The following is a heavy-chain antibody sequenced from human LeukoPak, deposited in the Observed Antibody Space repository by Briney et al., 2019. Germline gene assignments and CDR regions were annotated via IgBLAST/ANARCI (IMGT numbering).Heavy chain of an antibody. CDR3: TRGAEGWDY. Sequence: GGSLRLSCVASGFSFSSYDMHWVRQAAGEGLVWVAGIGSGGDTYYLGYVKGRFTVSRDNARDSLYLLMNSLRAEDTAVYYCTRGAEGWDYWGQGTLVTVSS. CDR2: IGSGGDT. D-gene: IGHD2-15*01. CDR1: GFSFSSYD. V-gene: IGHV3-13*01. J-gene: IGHJ4*02.